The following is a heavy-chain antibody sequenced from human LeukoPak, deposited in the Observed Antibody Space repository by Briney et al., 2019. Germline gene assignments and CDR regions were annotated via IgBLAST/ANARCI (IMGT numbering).Heavy chain of an antibody. CDR1: GLTLSNAW. Sequence: PGGSLRLSCAASGLTLSNAWMNWVRQAPGKGLEWVGRIRTKTEGGTTDYAAPVKGRFTISRDDSKNTLYLQINSLKTEDIAVYYCTAGLAKTNDDCWGQGTLVTVSS. J-gene: IGHJ4*02. D-gene: IGHD2-21*01. CDR3: TAGLAKTNDDC. V-gene: IGHV3-15*01. CDR2: IRTKTEGGTT.